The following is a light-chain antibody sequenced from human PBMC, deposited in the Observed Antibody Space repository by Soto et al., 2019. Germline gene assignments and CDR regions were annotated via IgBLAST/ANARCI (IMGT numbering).Light chain of an antibody. CDR1: SGDVGAYNY. CDR2: DVT. CDR3: SSYTSSSTLVL. Sequence: QSALTQPASVSGSPGQSITISCTGTSGDVGAYNYVSWYQQHPGKAPKLMIYDVTNRPSGVSNRFSGSKSGNTASLTISGLQAEDEADYYCSSYTSSSTLVLFGGGTKVTVL. J-gene: IGLJ2*01. V-gene: IGLV2-14*01.